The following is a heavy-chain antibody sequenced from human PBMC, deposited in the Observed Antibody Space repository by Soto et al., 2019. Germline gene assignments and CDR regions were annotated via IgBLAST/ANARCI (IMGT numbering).Heavy chain of an antibody. D-gene: IGHD6-13*01. Sequence: GASVKVSCKASGGTFSSYAISWVRQAPGQGLEWMGGIIPIFGTANYAQKFQGRVTITADESTSTAYMELSSLRSEETAVYYCARHSSSWPGTPSNYYYDMDVWGQGTTVTISS. CDR2: IIPIFGTA. V-gene: IGHV1-69*13. CDR1: GGTFSSYA. CDR3: ARHSSSWPGTPSNYYYDMDV. J-gene: IGHJ6*02.